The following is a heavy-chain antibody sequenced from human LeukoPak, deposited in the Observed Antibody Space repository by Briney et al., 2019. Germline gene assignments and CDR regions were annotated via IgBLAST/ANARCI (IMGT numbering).Heavy chain of an antibody. Sequence: SETLSLTCTVSGGSISSSSYSWGWIRRPPGKGLEWIGSIYYSGSTYYNPSLKSRVTISVDTSKNRFSLKLSSVTAADTAVYYCASDPYTVTPRDDYWGQGTLVTVSS. V-gene: IGHV4-39*07. J-gene: IGHJ4*02. CDR3: ASDPYTVTPRDDY. CDR2: IYYSGST. D-gene: IGHD4-17*01. CDR1: GGSISSSSYS.